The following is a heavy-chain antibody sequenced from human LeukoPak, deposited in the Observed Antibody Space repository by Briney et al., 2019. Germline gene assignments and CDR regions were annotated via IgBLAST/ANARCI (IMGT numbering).Heavy chain of an antibody. CDR2: INPNSGGT. D-gene: IGHD1-14*01. CDR1: GYTFTGYY. V-gene: IGHV1-2*02. CDR3: ARGAHITTVEGGWFDS. J-gene: IGHJ5*01. Sequence: EASVKVSCKASGYTFTGYYMHWVRQAPGQGLEWMGWINPNSGGTNYAQKFQGRVTMARDTSISTAYMELSRLRSDDRAVFYCARGAHITTVEGGWFDSWGQGTLVTVSS.